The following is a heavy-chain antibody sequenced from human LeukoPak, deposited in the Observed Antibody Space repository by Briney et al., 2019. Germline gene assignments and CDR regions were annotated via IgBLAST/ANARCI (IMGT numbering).Heavy chain of an antibody. V-gene: IGHV4-39*01. J-gene: IGHJ4*02. CDR1: GGSISSSSYY. D-gene: IGHD6-19*01. Sequence: SETLSLTCTVSGGSISSSSYYWGWIRQPPGKGLEWIGSIYYSGSTYYNPSLKSRVTISVDTSKNQFSLKLSSVTAADTAVYYCARGGQWLVLARAFDYWGQGTLVTVSS. CDR2: IYYSGST. CDR3: ARGGQWLVLARAFDY.